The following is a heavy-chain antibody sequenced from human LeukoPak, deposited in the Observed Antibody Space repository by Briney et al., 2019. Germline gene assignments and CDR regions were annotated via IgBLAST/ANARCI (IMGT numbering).Heavy chain of an antibody. V-gene: IGHV3-30*18. CDR3: AKEGVVVAAGFYFDY. D-gene: IGHD2-15*01. J-gene: IGHJ4*02. CDR2: ISYDGSNK. Sequence: GRSLRLSCAASGFTFSSYGMHWVRQAPGKGLEWVAVISYDGSNKYYADSVKGRFTISRDNSKNTLYLQMNSLRAEDTAVYYCAKEGVVVAAGFYFDYWSQGTLVTVSS. CDR1: GFTFSSYG.